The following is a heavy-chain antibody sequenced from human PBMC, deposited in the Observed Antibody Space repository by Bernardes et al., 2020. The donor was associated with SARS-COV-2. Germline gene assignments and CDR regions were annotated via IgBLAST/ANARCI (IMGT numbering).Heavy chain of an antibody. CDR3: ASRHDFWSGYYTGYYGMDV. Sequence: SETLSLTCAVYGGSFSGYYWSWIRQPPGKGLEWIGEINHSGSTNYNPSLKSRVTISVDTSKNQFSLKLSSVTAADTAVYYCASRHDFWSGYYTGYYGMDVWGKGTTVTVSS. J-gene: IGHJ6*04. D-gene: IGHD3-3*01. V-gene: IGHV4-34*01. CDR1: GGSFSGYY. CDR2: INHSGST.